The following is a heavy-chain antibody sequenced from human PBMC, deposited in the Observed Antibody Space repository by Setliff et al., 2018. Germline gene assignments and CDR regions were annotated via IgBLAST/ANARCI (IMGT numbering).Heavy chain of an antibody. V-gene: IGHV3-23*01. CDR1: TFTFSKYA. CDR3: ARDPNGDFVGAFDP. Sequence: GGSLRLSCVASTFTFSKYAMTWVRQAPGKGLEWVSSIGASGDRTYYADSVKGRFTISRDNSRNSLYQQMNSLRVEDTASYFCARDPNGDFVGAFDPWDQGILVTVSS. D-gene: IGHD4-17*01. CDR2: IGASGDRT. J-gene: IGHJ5*02.